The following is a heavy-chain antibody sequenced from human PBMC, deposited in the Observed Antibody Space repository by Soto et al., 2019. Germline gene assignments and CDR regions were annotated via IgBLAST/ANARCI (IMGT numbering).Heavy chain of an antibody. J-gene: IGHJ4*02. CDR1: GGTFSTHA. CDR3: ATSYSFGGVISPTFDY. Sequence: QEQLVQSGAEVKKPGSSVKVSCKASGGTFSTHAITWVRQAPGQGLEWMGGINPIFGTTNYAQKFQGRLTITADKSTTTAYMELSSLRSDDTAVYYCATSYSFGGVISPTFDYWGQGTLVTVSS. V-gene: IGHV1-69*06. CDR2: INPIFGTT. D-gene: IGHD3-16*02.